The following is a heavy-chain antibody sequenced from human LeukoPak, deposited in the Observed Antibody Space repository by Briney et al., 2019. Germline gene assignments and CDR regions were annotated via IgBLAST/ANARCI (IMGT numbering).Heavy chain of an antibody. D-gene: IGHD5-12*01. J-gene: IGHJ4*02. Sequence: SVKVSCKASGYTFTGYYIHLVRQAPGQGLEWMGWINPNSGGRNYAQKFQGRVTMTRDTSTTYMELSRLTSDDTAVSYCARAYSGYEAFDYWGQGTLVTVSS. V-gene: IGHV1-2*02. CDR3: ARAYSGYEAFDY. CDR1: GYTFTGYY. CDR2: INPNSGGR.